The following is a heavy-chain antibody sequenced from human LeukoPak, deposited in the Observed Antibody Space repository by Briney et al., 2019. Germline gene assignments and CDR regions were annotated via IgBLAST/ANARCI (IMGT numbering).Heavy chain of an antibody. CDR1: GFTFSSYS. Sequence: GGSLRLSCAASGFTFSSYSMNWVRQAPGKGLEWVSSISSSSSYIYYADSVKGRFTISRDNAKNSLYLQMNSLRAEDTAVYYCARDLDDQVAFDIWGQGTMVTVSS. J-gene: IGHJ3*02. V-gene: IGHV3-21*01. D-gene: IGHD3-16*01. CDR3: ARDLDDQVAFDI. CDR2: ISSSSSYI.